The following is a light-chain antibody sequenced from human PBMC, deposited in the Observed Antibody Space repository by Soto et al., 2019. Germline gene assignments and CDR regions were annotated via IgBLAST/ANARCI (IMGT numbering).Light chain of an antibody. Sequence: EVVITQCPGTLSMTPGERATLSCRASQSVSSSYLAWYQQKPGQAPRLLIYGASSRATGIPDRFSGSGSGTDFTLTISRLEPEDFAVNYCQHYGSPVTFGGGTKVYIK. J-gene: IGKJ4*01. CDR3: QHYGSPVT. CDR2: GAS. V-gene: IGKV3-20*01. CDR1: QSVSSSY.